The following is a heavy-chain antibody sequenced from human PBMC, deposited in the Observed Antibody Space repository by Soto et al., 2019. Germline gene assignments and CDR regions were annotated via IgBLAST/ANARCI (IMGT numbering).Heavy chain of an antibody. CDR1: GYTFTSYG. Sequence: ASVKVSCKASGYTFTSYGISWVRQAPGQGLEWMGWISAYNGNTNYAQKLQGRVTMTTDTSTSTAYMELRSLRSDDTAVYYCARGPPDVHTAMALDYWGQGTLVTVSS. D-gene: IGHD5-18*01. CDR2: ISAYNGNT. V-gene: IGHV1-18*01. CDR3: ARGPPDVHTAMALDY. J-gene: IGHJ4*02.